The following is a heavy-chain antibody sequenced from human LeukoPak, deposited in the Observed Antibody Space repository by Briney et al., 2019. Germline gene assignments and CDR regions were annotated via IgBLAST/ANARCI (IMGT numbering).Heavy chain of an antibody. CDR3: ARHSQWGLVPWTFDI. CDR1: SYSISSDYY. J-gene: IGHJ3*02. CDR2: IFHSGST. V-gene: IGHV4-38-2*01. Sequence: PSETLSLTCAVSSYSISSDYYWGWLRQPPGKGLEWIGTIFHSGSTYYNPSLVSRVSMSVDTSKNQFSLKLYSVTAADTAVYSCARHSQWGLVPWTFDIWGRGTMVTVSS. D-gene: IGHD2-21*01.